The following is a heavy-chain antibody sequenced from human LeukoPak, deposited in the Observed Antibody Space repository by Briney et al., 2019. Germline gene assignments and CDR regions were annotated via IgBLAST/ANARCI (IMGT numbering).Heavy chain of an antibody. CDR3: AGAVSGNFFWFHP. CDR1: GYTFNSYD. CDR2: MNPNSGNT. D-gene: IGHD1-26*01. Sequence: ASVKVSCKASGYTFNSYDINWVRQATGQGLEWMGWMNPNSGNTGYAQKFQGRVTMTRNTSISTAYMELSSLRSEDTAVYYCAGAVSGNFFWFHPWGQGTLGNVSS. V-gene: IGHV1-8*01. J-gene: IGHJ5*02.